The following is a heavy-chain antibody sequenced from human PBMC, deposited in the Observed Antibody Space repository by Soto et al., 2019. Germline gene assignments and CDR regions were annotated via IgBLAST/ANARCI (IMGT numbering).Heavy chain of an antibody. CDR1: GDSFRTYD. D-gene: IGHD3-10*01. CDR2: MNPNSGNT. CDR3: VSLSVKWFRELAQVCAFDI. V-gene: IGHV1-8*01. Sequence: ASVKVSWKACGDSFRTYDIKWVRQAXXQGHEWMGWMNPNSGNTGYIEKFQGRVTMTRDTSVSTAYMEISSLTSDDTAVYYCVSLSVKWFRELAQVCAFDIWLQGTMVPVS. J-gene: IGHJ3*02.